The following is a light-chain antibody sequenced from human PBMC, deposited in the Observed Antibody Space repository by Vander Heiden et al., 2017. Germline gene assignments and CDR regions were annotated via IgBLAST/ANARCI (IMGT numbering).Light chain of an antibody. CDR2: DVS. V-gene: IGLV2-14*03. Sequence: QSALTQPASVSGSPGQSITISCTGTSSDVGGYNYVSWYQHHPGKAPKLMIYDVSNRPSGVSNRFSGSKSGKTASLTISGLQAEDEADYYCSSYTSSVPYVFGTGTKVTVL. J-gene: IGLJ1*01. CDR1: SSDVGGYNY. CDR3: SSYTSSVPYV.